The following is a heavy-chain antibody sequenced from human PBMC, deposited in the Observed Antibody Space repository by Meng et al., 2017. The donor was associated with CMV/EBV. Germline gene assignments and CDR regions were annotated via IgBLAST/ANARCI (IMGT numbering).Heavy chain of an antibody. CDR2: ISYDGSNK. CDR1: GFTFSSYA. D-gene: IGHD6-19*01. J-gene: IGHJ6*02. V-gene: IGHV3-30*04. Sequence: GGSLRLSCAASGFTFSSYALHWVRQAPGKGLEWVAVISYDGSNKYYADSVKGRFTISRDNSKTTLYLQMNSLRAEDTAVYYCARDGDGMSHLLAVAYYYYGMDVWGQGTTVTVSS. CDR3: ARDGDGMSHLLAVAYYYYGMDV.